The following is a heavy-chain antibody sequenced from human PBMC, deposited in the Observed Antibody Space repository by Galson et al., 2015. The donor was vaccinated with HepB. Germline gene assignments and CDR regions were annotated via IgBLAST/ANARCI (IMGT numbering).Heavy chain of an antibody. CDR1: GFTVSSNY. D-gene: IGHD3-10*01. CDR3: AKEKVVRGVRGFDY. V-gene: IGHV3-66*02. Sequence: SLRLSCAASGFTVSSNYMSWVRQAPGKGLEWVSVIYSGGSTYYADSVKGRFTISRDNSKNTLYLQMNSLRAEDTAVYYCAKEKVVRGVRGFDYWGQGTLVTVSS. J-gene: IGHJ4*02. CDR2: IYSGGST.